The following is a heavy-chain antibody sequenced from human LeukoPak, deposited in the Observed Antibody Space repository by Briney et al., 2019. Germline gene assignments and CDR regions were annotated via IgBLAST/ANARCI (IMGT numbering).Heavy chain of an antibody. Sequence: PGRSLRLSCAASGFTFSNYGIHWVRQAPGKGLEWVALISFDGSKEDYADAVKGRFTMSRDNSQNTLYLEMNSLRTEDTAVYFCARDGAWGGYGGNPNLDYWGQGTLVTVSS. CDR2: ISFDGSKE. CDR1: GFTFSNYG. D-gene: IGHD4-23*01. J-gene: IGHJ4*02. V-gene: IGHV3-30*03. CDR3: ARDGAWGGYGGNPNLDY.